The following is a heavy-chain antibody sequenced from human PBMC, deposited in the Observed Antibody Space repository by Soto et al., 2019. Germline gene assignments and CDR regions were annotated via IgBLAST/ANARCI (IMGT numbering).Heavy chain of an antibody. V-gene: IGHV3-33*01. CDR3: ARGSGYCSSTSCAYYYGMDV. J-gene: IGHJ6*02. CDR2: IWYDGSNK. CDR1: GFTFSSYG. D-gene: IGHD2-2*01. Sequence: QVQLVESGGGVVQPGRSLRLSCAASGFTFSSYGMHWVRQAPGKGLEWVAVIWYDGSNKYYADSVKGRFTISRDNSKNTLYLQMNSLRAEDTAEYYCARGSGYCSSTSCAYYYGMDVWGQGTTVTVSS.